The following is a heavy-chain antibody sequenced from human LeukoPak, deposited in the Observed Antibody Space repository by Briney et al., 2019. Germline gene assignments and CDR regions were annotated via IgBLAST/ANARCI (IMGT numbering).Heavy chain of an antibody. D-gene: IGHD6-19*01. CDR1: GFTFDDYA. CDR3: AKDMAGSGLRSYYYGMDV. J-gene: IGHJ6*02. CDR2: ISWNSGSI. Sequence: GGSLRLSCAASGFTFDDYAMHWVRQAPGKGLEWVSGISWNSGSIGYADSVKGRFTISRDNAKNSLYLQMNSLRAEDTALYYCAKDMAGSGLRSYYYGMDVWGQGTTVTVSS. V-gene: IGHV3-9*01.